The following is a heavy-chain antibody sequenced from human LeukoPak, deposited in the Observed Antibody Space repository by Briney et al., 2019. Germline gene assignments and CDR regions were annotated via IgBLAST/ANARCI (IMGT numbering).Heavy chain of an antibody. CDR3: AREPRWSGYPYDDY. J-gene: IGHJ4*02. D-gene: IGHD3-3*01. V-gene: IGHV3-7*01. CDR1: GFTFSSYW. Sequence: GGSLRLSCAASGFTFSSYWMSWVRQAPGKGLEWVANIKQDGSEKYYVDSVKGRFTISRDNAKNSLYLQMNSLRAEDTAVYYCAREPRWSGYPYDDYWGQGTLVTVSS. CDR2: IKQDGSEK.